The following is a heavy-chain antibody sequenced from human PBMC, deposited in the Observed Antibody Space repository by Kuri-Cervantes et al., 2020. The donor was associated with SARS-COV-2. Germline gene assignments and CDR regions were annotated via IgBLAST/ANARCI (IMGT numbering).Heavy chain of an antibody. Sequence: GSLRLSCAVYGGSFSGCYWSWIRQPPGKGLEWIGEINHSGSTKYNPSLESRVTISLDTSRNQFSLKLSSVTAADSAVYYCARSGYYSRGVTYYYMDVWDKGTTVTVSS. CDR1: GGSFSGCY. D-gene: IGHD3-22*01. J-gene: IGHJ6*03. CDR3: ARSGYYSRGVTYYYMDV. CDR2: INHSGST. V-gene: IGHV4-34*01.